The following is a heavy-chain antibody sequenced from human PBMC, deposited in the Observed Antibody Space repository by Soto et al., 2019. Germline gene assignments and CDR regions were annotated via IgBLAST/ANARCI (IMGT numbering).Heavy chain of an antibody. CDR3: ARRSSSPFWDY. V-gene: IGHV4-39*01. CDR1: GGSISSSNYY. CDR2: IYYSGST. Sequence: SETLSLTCTFSGGSISSSNYYLGWIRQPPGKGLEWIGNIYYSGSTYYNPSLKSRVTISVDTSKNQFSLKLSSVTAADTAVYYCARRSSSPFWDYWGQGTLVTVSS. J-gene: IGHJ4*02. D-gene: IGHD6-13*01.